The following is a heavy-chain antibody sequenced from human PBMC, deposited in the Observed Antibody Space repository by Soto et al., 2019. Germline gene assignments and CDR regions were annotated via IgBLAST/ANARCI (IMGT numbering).Heavy chain of an antibody. Sequence: QITLNESGPTQVKPRQTLTLTCTFSGFSLTTSGVGVGWIRQSPGKAPEWLALIYWDDDKRYSPSLTSRLTITKDTSKIQVVLTMAVLDPAVTATYYCAHRVLRTVFGLVTTTAIYFDFWGQGTPVAVSS. J-gene: IGHJ4*02. CDR2: IYWDDDK. V-gene: IGHV2-5*02. CDR3: AHRVLRTVFGLVTTTAIYFDF. CDR1: GFSLTTSGVG. D-gene: IGHD3-3*01.